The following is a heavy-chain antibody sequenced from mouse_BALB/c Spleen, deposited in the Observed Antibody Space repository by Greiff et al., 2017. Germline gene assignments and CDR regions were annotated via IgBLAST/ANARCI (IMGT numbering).Heavy chain of an antibody. CDR1: GYAFTNYL. Sequence: VQLQQSGAELVRPGTSVKVSCKASGYAFTNYLIEWVKQRPGQGLEWIGVINPGSGGTNYNEKFKGKATLTADKSSSTAYMQLSSLTSDDSAVYFCARFPARATGAWFAYWGQGTLVTVSA. D-gene: IGHD3-1*01. CDR3: ARFPARATGAWFAY. CDR2: INPGSGGT. J-gene: IGHJ3*01. V-gene: IGHV1-54*01.